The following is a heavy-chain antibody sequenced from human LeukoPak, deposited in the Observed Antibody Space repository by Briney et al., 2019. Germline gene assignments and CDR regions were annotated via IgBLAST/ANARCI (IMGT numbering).Heavy chain of an antibody. D-gene: IGHD6-19*01. J-gene: IGHJ4*02. CDR3: AKDQMGGSGWPIDY. CDR1: GFTFSSYA. V-gene: IGHV3-23*01. CDR2: ISGSGGST. Sequence: PGGSLRLSCAPSGFTFSSYAMIWVRQAPGKGLEWVSAISGSGGSTYYADSVKGRFTISRDNSKNTLYLQMTSLRAEDTAVYYCAKDQMGGSGWPIDYWGQGTLVTVSS.